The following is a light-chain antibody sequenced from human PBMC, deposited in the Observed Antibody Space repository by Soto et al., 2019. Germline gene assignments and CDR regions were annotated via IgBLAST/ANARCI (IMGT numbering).Light chain of an antibody. V-gene: IGLV2-14*03. CDR3: SSYTSSNTVL. CDR1: SSDVGSYDY. J-gene: IGLJ3*02. CDR2: DVS. Sequence: QSALTQPASVSGSPGQSITLSCTGTSSDVGSYDYVSWYQQHPGKAPKLLIYDVSNRPSGVSNRLSGSKSGNTAALTISGLQAEDEGDYFCSSYTSSNTVLFGGGTKLTVL.